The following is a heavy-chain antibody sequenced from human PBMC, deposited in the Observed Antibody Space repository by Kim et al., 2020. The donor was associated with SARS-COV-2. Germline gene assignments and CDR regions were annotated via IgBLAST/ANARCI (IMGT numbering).Heavy chain of an antibody. CDR2: NK. D-gene: IGHD1-20*01. CDR3: ARGVTGTTVS. Sequence: NKYYADPVKGRFTISRDNSKNTLYLQMNSLRAEDTAVYYCARGVTGTTVSWGQGTLVTVCS. V-gene: IGHV3-30-3*01. J-gene: IGHJ5*02.